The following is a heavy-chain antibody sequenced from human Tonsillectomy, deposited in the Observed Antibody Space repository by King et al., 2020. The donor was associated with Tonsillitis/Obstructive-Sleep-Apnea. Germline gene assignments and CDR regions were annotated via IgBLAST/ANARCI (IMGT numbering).Heavy chain of an antibody. CDR1: AYIFTSYW. J-gene: IGHJ4*02. Sequence: QLVQSGAEVKKPGESLKISCKGSAYIFTSYWIGWVRQMPGKGLEWMGIIYPGDSDTRYSPSFQGQVTISVDKSISTAYLPWRSLKASDTAMYYCASPARGYSRGLDYWGQGTLVTVSS. D-gene: IGHD6-19*01. V-gene: IGHV5-51*01. CDR2: IYPGDSDT. CDR3: ASPARGYSRGLDY.